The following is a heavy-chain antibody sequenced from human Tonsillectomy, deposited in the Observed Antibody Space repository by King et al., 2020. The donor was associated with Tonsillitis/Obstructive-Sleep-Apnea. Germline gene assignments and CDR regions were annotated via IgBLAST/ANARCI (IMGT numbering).Heavy chain of an antibody. CDR2: IDPSDSYT. CDR3: ARRQYYYDSSGQGYYYYYYMDV. D-gene: IGHD3-22*01. Sequence: DVQLVESGAEVKKPGESLRISCKGSGYSFTSYWISWVRQMPGKGLEWMGRIDPSDSYTNYSPAFHGHVTISADKSISTAYLQWSSLKASDTAMYYCARRQYYYDSSGQGYYYYYYMDVWGKGTTVTVSS. CDR1: GYSFTSYW. J-gene: IGHJ6*03. V-gene: IGHV5-10-1*01.